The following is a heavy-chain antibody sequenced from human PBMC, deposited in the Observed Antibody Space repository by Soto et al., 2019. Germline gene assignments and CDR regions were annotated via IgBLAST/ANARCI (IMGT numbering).Heavy chain of an antibody. CDR2: IYYSGST. V-gene: IGHV4-31*03. J-gene: IGHJ4*02. CDR3: ARCFGVASAGPLDY. CDR1: GGSISSGGYY. Sequence: QVQLQESGPGLVKPSQTLSLTCTVSGGSISSGGYYWSWIRQHPGKGLEWIGYIYYSGSTYYNPALMSRVTISVDTSKTQCSLKLSSVTLADAAVHYCARCFGVASAGPLDYWGQGSVVTVSS. D-gene: IGHD6-13*01.